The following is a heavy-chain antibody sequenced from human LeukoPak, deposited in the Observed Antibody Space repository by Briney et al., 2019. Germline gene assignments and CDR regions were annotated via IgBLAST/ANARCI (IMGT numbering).Heavy chain of an antibody. CDR2: INHSGST. V-gene: IGHV4-34*01. J-gene: IGHJ5*02. CDR3: ARGPRYCSGGSCTGGWFDP. Sequence: SETLSLTCAVYGGSFSGYYWSWIRQPPGKGLEWIGEINHSGSTNYNPSLKSRVTISVDTSKNQFSLKLSPVTAADTAVYYCARGPRYCSGGSCTGGWFDPWGQGTLVTVSS. D-gene: IGHD2-15*01. CDR1: GGSFSGYY.